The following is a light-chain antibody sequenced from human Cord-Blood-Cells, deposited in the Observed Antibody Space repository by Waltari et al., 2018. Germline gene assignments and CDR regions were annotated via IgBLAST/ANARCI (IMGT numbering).Light chain of an antibody. J-gene: IGKJ2*01. V-gene: IGKV4-1*01. CDR2: WAS. Sequence: DIVMTQSPDSLAASLGERATINCKSSPSVLYSSNNKNYLAWYQQKPGQPPKLLIYWASTRESRVPDRFSGSGSGTDFTLTISSLQAEDVAVYYCQQYYSTPYTFGQGTKLEIK. CDR3: QQYYSTPYT. CDR1: PSVLYSSNNKNY.